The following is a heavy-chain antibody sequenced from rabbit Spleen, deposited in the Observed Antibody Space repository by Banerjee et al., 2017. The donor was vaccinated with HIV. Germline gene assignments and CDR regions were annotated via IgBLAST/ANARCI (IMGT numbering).Heavy chain of an antibody. Sequence: QSLEESGGDLVKPGASLTLTCTASGFSFSSSDYMCWVRQAPGKGLEWISCIAGSSSDFTYYATWAKGRFTCSKTSSTTVTLQLNSLTAADTATYFCARGYDGAGEGFYFNLWGPGTLVTVS. J-gene: IGHJ4*01. V-gene: IGHV1S40*01. CDR2: IAGSSSDFT. CDR3: ARGYDGAGEGFYFNL. D-gene: IGHD4-2*01. CDR1: GFSFSSSDY.